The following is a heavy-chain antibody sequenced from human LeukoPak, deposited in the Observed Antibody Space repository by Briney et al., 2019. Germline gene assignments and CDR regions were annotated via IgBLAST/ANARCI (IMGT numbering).Heavy chain of an antibody. CDR3: ARGLHPTIFGVVTPKRWFDP. V-gene: IGHV4-34*01. CDR2: INHSGST. CDR1: GGSISSYY. Sequence: SETLSLTCTVSGGSISSYYWGWIRQPPGKGLEWIGEINHSGSTNYNPSLKSRVTISVDTSKNQFSLKLSSVTAADTAVYYCARGLHPTIFGVVTPKRWFDPWGQGTLVTVSS. J-gene: IGHJ5*02. D-gene: IGHD3-3*01.